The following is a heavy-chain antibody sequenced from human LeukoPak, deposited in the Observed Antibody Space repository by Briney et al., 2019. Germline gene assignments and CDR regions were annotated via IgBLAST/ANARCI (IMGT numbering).Heavy chain of an antibody. CDR3: ARRRGYSYGYRDRHDAFDI. Sequence: GESLKISCKGSGYSFTSYWIGWVRQMPGKGLEWMGIIYPGDSDTRYSPSFQGQVTISADKSISTAYLQWSSLKASDTAMYYCARRRGYSYGYRDRHDAFDIWGQGTMVTVSS. D-gene: IGHD5-18*01. CDR1: GYSFTSYW. CDR2: IYPGDSDT. J-gene: IGHJ3*02. V-gene: IGHV5-51*01.